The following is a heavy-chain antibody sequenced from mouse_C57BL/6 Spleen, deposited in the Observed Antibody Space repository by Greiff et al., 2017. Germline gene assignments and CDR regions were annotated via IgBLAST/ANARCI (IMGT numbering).Heavy chain of an antibody. CDR2: IYPNSGST. D-gene: IGHD3-2*02. J-gene: IGHJ3*01. Sequence: VQLQQPGAELVKPGASVKLSCKASGYTFTSYWMHWVKQRPGQGLEWIGMIYPNSGSTNYNEKFKSKATLTVDKSSSTAYMQLSSLTSEDSAVYYCARRVSVSSGYVRFSYWGEGALVTVSA. CDR1: GYTFTSYW. CDR3: ARRVSVSSGYVRFSY. V-gene: IGHV1-64*01.